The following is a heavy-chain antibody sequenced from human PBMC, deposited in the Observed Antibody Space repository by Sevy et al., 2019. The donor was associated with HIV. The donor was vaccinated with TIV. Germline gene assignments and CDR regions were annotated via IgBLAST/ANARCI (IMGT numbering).Heavy chain of an antibody. Sequence: GGSLRLSCAASGFTTGFTFSDYWMAWVRQAPGKGLEWVANIKEDGTEIYYLDSLKSRFTISRYNAKNLLYLQMNSLRAEDTAFYYWVLGGYYGYSGLDYWGQGALVIVS. CDR3: VLGGYYGYSGLDY. D-gene: IGHD3-10*01. V-gene: IGHV3-7*01. CDR1: GFTTGFTFSDYW. J-gene: IGHJ4*02. CDR2: IKEDGTEI.